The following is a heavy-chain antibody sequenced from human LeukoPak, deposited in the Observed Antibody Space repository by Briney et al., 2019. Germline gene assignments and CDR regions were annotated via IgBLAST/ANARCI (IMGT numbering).Heavy chain of an antibody. J-gene: IGHJ5*02. CDR1: GGTFSSYA. Sequence: EASVKVSCKASGGTFSSYAISWVRQAPGQGLEWMGGIIPIFGTANYAQKFQGRVTITADKSTSTAYMELSSLRSEDTAVYYCARDRAGGSYSRVWFDPWGQGTLVTVSS. D-gene: IGHD1-26*01. CDR2: IIPIFGTA. CDR3: ARDRAGGSYSRVWFDP. V-gene: IGHV1-69*06.